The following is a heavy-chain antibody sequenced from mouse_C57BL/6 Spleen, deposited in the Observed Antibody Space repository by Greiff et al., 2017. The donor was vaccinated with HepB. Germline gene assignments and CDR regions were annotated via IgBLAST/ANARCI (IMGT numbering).Heavy chain of an antibody. CDR1: GYTFTSYW. CDR2: IDPSDSYT. J-gene: IGHJ3*01. CDR3: AGGWLLAWFAY. D-gene: IGHD2-3*01. Sequence: QVQLQQSGAELVKPGASVKLSCKASGYTFTSYWMQWVKQRPGQGLEWIGEIDPSDSYTNYNQKFKGKATLTVDTSSSTAYMQLSSLTSEDSAVYYCAGGWLLAWFAYWGQGTLVTVSA. V-gene: IGHV1-50*01.